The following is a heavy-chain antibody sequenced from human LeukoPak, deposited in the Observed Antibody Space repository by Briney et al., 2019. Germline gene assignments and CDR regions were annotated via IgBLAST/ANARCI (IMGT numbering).Heavy chain of an antibody. D-gene: IGHD6-19*01. CDR2: ISYDGSNK. CDR1: GFTFSSYA. Sequence: GGSLRLSCAASGFTFSSYAMHWVRQAPGKGLEWVAVISYDGSNKYYADSVKGRFTITRDNSKNTLYLQMNSLRAEDTAVYYCARGTPSSSGWLYYGMDVWGQGTTVTVSS. CDR3: ARGTPSSSGWLYYGMDV. V-gene: IGHV3-30-3*01. J-gene: IGHJ6*02.